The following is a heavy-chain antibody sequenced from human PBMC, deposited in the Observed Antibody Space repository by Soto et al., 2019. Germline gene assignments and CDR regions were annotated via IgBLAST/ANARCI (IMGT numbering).Heavy chain of an antibody. Sequence: GGSLRLSFAASGFTFSSCAMSWVRQAPGKGLEWVSAISGSGGSTYYAYSVKGRFTISRDNSKRTLYLQMNSLIAEDTAVYYCAKGPSKSTGIIQXCGQATLVTVSX. CDR1: GFTFSSCA. CDR3: AKGPSKSTGIIQX. CDR2: ISGSGGST. J-gene: IGHJ4*02. V-gene: IGHV3-23*01.